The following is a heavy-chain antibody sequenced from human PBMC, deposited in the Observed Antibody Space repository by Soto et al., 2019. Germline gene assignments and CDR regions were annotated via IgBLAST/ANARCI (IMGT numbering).Heavy chain of an antibody. J-gene: IGHJ6*02. CDR1: GGSISSGGYY. V-gene: IGHV4-31*03. CDR3: ARDSRDYYYGMDV. CDR2: IYYSGST. Sequence: SETLSLTCTVSGGSISSGGYYWSWIRQHPGKGLEWIGYIYYSGSTYYNPSLKSRVTISVDTSKNQFSLKLSSVTAADTAVYYCARDSRDYYYGMDVWGQGTTVTVSS.